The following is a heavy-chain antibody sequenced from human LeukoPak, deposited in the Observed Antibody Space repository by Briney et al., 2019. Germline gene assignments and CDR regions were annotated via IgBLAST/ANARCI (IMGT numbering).Heavy chain of an antibody. J-gene: IGHJ4*02. CDR2: ISGSGGST. CDR1: GSTFSSYA. CDR3: AKDPYCSSTSCYAHY. D-gene: IGHD2-2*01. Sequence: PGGSLRLSCAASGSTFSSYAMSWVRQAPGKGLEWVSAISGSGGSTHYADSVKGRFTISRDNSKNTLYLQMNSLRAEDTAVYYCAKDPYCSSTSCYAHYWGQGTLVTVSS. V-gene: IGHV3-23*01.